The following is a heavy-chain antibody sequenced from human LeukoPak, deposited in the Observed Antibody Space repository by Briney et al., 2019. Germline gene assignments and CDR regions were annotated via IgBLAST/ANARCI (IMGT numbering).Heavy chain of an antibody. CDR3: AKDYDYVWGSYRSKFDY. CDR2: ISGSGGST. D-gene: IGHD3-16*02. J-gene: IGHJ4*02. Sequence: GGSLRLSCATSGFIFSNYWMSWVRQAPGKGLEWVSAISGSGGSTYYADSVKGRFTISRDNSKNTLYLQMNSLRAEDTAVYYCAKDYDYVWGSYRSKFDYWGQGTLVTVSS. CDR1: GFIFSNYW. V-gene: IGHV3-23*01.